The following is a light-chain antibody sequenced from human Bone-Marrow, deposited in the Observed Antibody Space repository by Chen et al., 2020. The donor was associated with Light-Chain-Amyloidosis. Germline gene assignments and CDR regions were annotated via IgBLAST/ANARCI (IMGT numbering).Light chain of an antibody. CDR3: QVWDRSSDRPV. Sequence: SYVLTQPSSVSVAPGQTATSACGGNNIGSTSVHWYQHTPGQAPLLVVYDDSDRPSEIPERLSGYNSGNKATLTISRVEAGDEADYYCQVWDRSSDRPVFGGGTKLTVL. J-gene: IGLJ3*02. V-gene: IGLV3-21*02. CDR1: NIGSTS. CDR2: DDS.